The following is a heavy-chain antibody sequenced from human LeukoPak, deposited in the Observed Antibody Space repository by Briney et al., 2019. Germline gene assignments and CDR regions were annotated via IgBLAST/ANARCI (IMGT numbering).Heavy chain of an antibody. CDR1: GGSFSGFY. Sequence: SETLSLTCAVYGGSFSGFYWSWIRQPPGKGLEWIGEINHSGSTNYNPSLKSRVTISVDTSKNQFSLKLSSETAADTPVYYCARGGGSSGYYYGEFDYWGQGTLVTVSS. V-gene: IGHV4-34*01. CDR3: ARGGGSSGYYYGEFDY. D-gene: IGHD3-22*01. J-gene: IGHJ4*02. CDR2: INHSGST.